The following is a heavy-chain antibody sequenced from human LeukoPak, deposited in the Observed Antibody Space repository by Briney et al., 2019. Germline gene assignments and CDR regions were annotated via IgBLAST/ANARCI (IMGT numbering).Heavy chain of an antibody. Sequence: GGSLRLSCAASGFTFSSYEMNWVRQAPGKGLEWVSYISSSGSTIYYADSVEGRFTISRDNAKNSLYLQMNSLRAEDTAVYYGGRVAAISFFGYWGQGTLVTVSS. D-gene: IGHD2-2*02. CDR3: GRVAAISFFGY. V-gene: IGHV3-48*03. J-gene: IGHJ4*02. CDR1: GFTFSSYE. CDR2: ISSSGSTI.